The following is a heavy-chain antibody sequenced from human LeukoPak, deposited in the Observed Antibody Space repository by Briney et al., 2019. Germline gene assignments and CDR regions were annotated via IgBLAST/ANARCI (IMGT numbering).Heavy chain of an antibody. J-gene: IGHJ6*03. D-gene: IGHD3-10*01. CDR2: INPNSGGT. Sequence: ASVKVSCKTSGYTFTNFGITWMRQAPGQGLEWMGWINPNSGGTNYAQKFQGRVTMTRDTSISTAYMELSRLRSDDTAVYYCARDGDYYGSGSYHYYYYYMDVWGKGTTVTISS. CDR3: ARDGDYYGSGSYHYYYYYMDV. CDR1: GYTFTNFG. V-gene: IGHV1-2*02.